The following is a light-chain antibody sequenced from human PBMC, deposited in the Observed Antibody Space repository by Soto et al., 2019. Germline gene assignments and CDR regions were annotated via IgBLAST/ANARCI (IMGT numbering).Light chain of an antibody. V-gene: IGLV2-14*01. Sequence: QSVRTQPASVSGSLGQSITISCTGTTSDVGGYNYVSWYQQHPGKAPILMIYEVTNRPSGDSNRFSGSKSGNTASLTISGLQVEDEAEYYCGSYTGSITYVFGTGTKVTVL. CDR1: TSDVGGYNY. CDR2: EVT. CDR3: GSYTGSITYV. J-gene: IGLJ1*01.